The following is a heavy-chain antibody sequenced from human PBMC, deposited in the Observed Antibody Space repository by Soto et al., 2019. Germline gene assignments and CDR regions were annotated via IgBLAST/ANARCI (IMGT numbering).Heavy chain of an antibody. V-gene: IGHV4-39*01. CDR3: ARQSSAYGSGSTVDY. D-gene: IGHD3-10*01. J-gene: IGHJ4*02. Sequence: QLQLQESGPGLVKPSETLSLTCTVSGGSISSSSCYWGWIRQPPGKGLEWIGSIYYSGSTYYNPSLKSRVTISVDTSKNQFSLKLSSVTAADTAVYYCARQSSAYGSGSTVDYWGQGTLVTVSS. CDR2: IYYSGST. CDR1: GGSISSSSCY.